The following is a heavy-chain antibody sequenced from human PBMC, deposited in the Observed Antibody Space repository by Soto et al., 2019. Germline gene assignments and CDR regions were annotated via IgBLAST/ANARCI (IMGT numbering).Heavy chain of an antibody. V-gene: IGHV3-23*01. CDR1: GFTFSYSA. Sequence: GGSLRLSCAGSGFTFSYSAMSWVRQAPGRGLEWVSTISGSGGTPYYADSVKGRFTISRDNSKNSLYLVLNSLRADDTAIYYCAMGLAAAGPLDYWGQGALVTVSS. CDR3: AMGLAAAGPLDY. D-gene: IGHD6-13*01. CDR2: ISGSGGTP. J-gene: IGHJ4*02.